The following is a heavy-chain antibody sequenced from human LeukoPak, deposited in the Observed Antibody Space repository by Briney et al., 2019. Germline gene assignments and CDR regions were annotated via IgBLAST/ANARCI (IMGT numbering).Heavy chain of an antibody. J-gene: IGHJ4*02. Sequence: LAGGSLRLSCATFGFAFSDYWMTWVRQVPGKGLEWVANINREGNEKYYVDSVKGRFTISRDNAKNSVDLQMDSLGVEDTAVYYCARVGTWELQRVFDFWGQGTLVTVSS. CDR3: ARVGTWELQRVFDF. V-gene: IGHV3-7*01. CDR2: INREGNEK. CDR1: GFAFSDYW. D-gene: IGHD1-26*01.